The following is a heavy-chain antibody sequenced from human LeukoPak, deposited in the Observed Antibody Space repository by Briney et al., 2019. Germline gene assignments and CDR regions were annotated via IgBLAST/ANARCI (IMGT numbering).Heavy chain of an antibody. J-gene: IGHJ5*02. D-gene: IGHD2-2*01. CDR1: GGSISSYY. Sequence: PSETLPLTCTVSGGSISSYYWSWIRQPPGKGLEWIGYIYYSGSTNYNPSLKSRVTISVDTSKNQFSLKLSSVTAADTAVYYCARVILHCSSTSCRNWFDPWGQGTLVTVSS. V-gene: IGHV4-59*01. CDR2: IYYSGST. CDR3: ARVILHCSSTSCRNWFDP.